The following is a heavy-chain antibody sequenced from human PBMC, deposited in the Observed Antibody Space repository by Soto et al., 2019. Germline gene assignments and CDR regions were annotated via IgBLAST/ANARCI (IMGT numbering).Heavy chain of an antibody. CDR2: INPNGGVT. J-gene: IGHJ6*03. CDR1: GDSFNDYY. V-gene: IGHV1-2*04. CDR3: ARESGGATATLDYYYFYMDV. Sequence: QVQLVQSGAEVRKPGASVTVSCRSSGDSFNDYYIHWVRQAPGQGLEWMGWINPNGGVTKYARKFQGWVSRTRATSIRTVYMQLSRLRSDDTAVYYCARESGGATATLDYYYFYMDVWGTGTTVTVSS. D-gene: IGHD5-12*01.